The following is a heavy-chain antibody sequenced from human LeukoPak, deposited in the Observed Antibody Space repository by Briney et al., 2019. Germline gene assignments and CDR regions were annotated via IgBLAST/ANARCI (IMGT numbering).Heavy chain of an antibody. CDR1: GYTFTSYG. CDR2: ISAYNGNT. V-gene: IGHV1-18*01. CDR3: ARTRRTYGAMYNWFDP. D-gene: IGHD4-17*01. J-gene: IGHJ5*02. Sequence: ASVKVSCKASGYTFTSYGISWVRQAPGQGLGWMGWISAYNGNTNYAQKLQGRVTMTTDTSTSTAYMELRSLRSDDTAVYYCARTRRTYGAMYNWFDPWGQGTLVTVSS.